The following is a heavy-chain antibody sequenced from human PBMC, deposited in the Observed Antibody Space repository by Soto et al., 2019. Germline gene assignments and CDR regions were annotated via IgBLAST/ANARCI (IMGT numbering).Heavy chain of an antibody. CDR2: INPNSGGT. D-gene: IGHD6-6*01. J-gene: IGHJ6*02. CDR1: GYPFTRYY. V-gene: IGHV1-2*02. CDR3: ATGPTRRSARTDYYYGVDA. Sequence: GLSLQVSGRASGYPFTRYYIVWVRQAPRQGLAWMGWINPNSGGTNYAQKFQGRVTMTRDTSISTAYMELSRLRSDETAVYYGATGPTRRSARTDYYYGVDAWGQG.